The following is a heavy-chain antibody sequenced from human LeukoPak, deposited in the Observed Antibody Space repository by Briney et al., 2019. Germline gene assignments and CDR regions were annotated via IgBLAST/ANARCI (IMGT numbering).Heavy chain of an antibody. CDR3: ARTEKLLWFGELLLSAFDI. Sequence: ASVKVSCKTSGYIFAHNGISWVRQAPGQGPERMGWISAYNGDTNYAQNFQGRVTMTRDTSTSTVYMELRSLRSDDTAVYYCARTEKLLWFGELLLSAFDIWGQGTMVTVSS. CDR1: GYIFAHNG. CDR2: ISAYNGDT. D-gene: IGHD3-10*01. J-gene: IGHJ3*02. V-gene: IGHV1-18*01.